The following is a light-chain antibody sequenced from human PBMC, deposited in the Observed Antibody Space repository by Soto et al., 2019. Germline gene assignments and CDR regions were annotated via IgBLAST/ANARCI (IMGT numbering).Light chain of an antibody. J-gene: IGLJ3*02. Sequence: QSALTQPASVSGSPGQSITISCTGTIGDVGTYDYVAWYQQYPGSAPKLMIYEVRNRPSGVSIRFSGSKSGNTASLTISGLQAEDESVYYCSSYTSSGTLVFGGGTKLTVL. CDR3: SSYTSSGTLV. CDR2: EVR. CDR1: IGDVGTYDY. V-gene: IGLV2-14*01.